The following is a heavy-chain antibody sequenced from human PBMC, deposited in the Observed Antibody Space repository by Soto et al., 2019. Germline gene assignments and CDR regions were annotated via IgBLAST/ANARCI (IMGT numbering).Heavy chain of an antibody. J-gene: IGHJ6*02. CDR1: G. V-gene: IGHV5-10-1*01. D-gene: IGHD2-2*01. Sequence: GISWVLTMPGKGLEWMGRIDRSDYYTNYSPSFQGHVTISADKSISTAYLQWSSLKASDTAMYYCARRGSPSRRRDSLGIWGQGITLTVPS. CDR3: ARRGSPSRRRDSLGI. CDR2: IDRSDYYT.